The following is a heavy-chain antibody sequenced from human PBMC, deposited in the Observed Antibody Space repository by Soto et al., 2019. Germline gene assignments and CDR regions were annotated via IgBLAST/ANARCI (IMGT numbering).Heavy chain of an antibody. J-gene: IGHJ4*02. D-gene: IGHD1-26*01. CDR3: ARDLGDDYFDY. V-gene: IGHV3-30-3*01. CDR2: ISYDGSNK. Sequence: GGSLRLSCAASGFTFSSYAMHWVRQAPGKGLEWVAVISYDGSNKYYADSVKGRFTISRDNSRNTLYLQMNSLRAEDTAVYYWARDLGDDYFDYWGQGTLVTVSS. CDR1: GFTFSSYA.